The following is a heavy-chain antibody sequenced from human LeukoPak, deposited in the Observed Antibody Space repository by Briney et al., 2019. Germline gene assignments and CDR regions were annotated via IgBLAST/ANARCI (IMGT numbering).Heavy chain of an antibody. CDR3: ARQAQGRSAFDI. V-gene: IGHV1-69*13. CDR1: GGTFSSYA. CDR2: IIPIFGTA. Sequence: SVKVSCKASGGTFSSYAISWVRQAPGQGLEWMGGIIPIFGTANYAQKFQGRVTITADESTSTAYMELSSPRSEDTAVYYCARQAQGRSAFDIWAKGQWSPSLQ. J-gene: IGHJ3*02.